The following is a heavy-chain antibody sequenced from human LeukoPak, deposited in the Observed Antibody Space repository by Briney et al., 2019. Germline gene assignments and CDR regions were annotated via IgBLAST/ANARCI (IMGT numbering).Heavy chain of an antibody. CDR3: ASPIMVRGVIILDY. CDR1: GGSISSSSYY. D-gene: IGHD3-10*01. V-gene: IGHV4-39*01. CDR2: IYYSGST. J-gene: IGHJ4*02. Sequence: KASETLSLTCTVSGGSISSSSYYWGWIRQPPGKGLEWIGSIYYSGSTYYNPSLKSRVTISVDTSKNQFSLKLSSVTAADTAVYYCASPIMVRGVIILDYWGQGTLVTVTS.